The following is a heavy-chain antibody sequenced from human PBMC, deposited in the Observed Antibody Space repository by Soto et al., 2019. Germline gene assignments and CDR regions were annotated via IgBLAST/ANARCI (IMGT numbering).Heavy chain of an antibody. CDR1: GYPISSGYY. CDR3: ARSSGYVPGGY. J-gene: IGHJ4*02. CDR2: IHHSGST. V-gene: IGHV4-38-2*01. Sequence: PSETLSLTCVVSGYPISSGYYWGWIRQPPGKGLEWIGIIHHSGSTYYNPSLRSRITISVDTSKNQFSLKMPSVTAADTAVYYCARSSGYVPGGYWGQGILVTVSS. D-gene: IGHD5-12*01.